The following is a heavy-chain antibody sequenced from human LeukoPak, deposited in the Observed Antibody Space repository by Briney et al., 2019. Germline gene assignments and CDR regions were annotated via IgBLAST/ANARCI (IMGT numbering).Heavy chain of an antibody. D-gene: IGHD4-17*01. CDR2: ISYSGST. V-gene: IGHV4-59*01. Sequence: PSETLSLTCTVSGGSLSSYSWSWIRQPPGKGLEWIGYISYSGSTNYNPSPKSRVTISVDTSKTQFSLKLSSVTAADTAVYYCARVLTTVTTEHYFDYWGQGTLVTVSS. CDR3: ARVLTTVTTEHYFDY. CDR1: GGSLSSYS. J-gene: IGHJ4*02.